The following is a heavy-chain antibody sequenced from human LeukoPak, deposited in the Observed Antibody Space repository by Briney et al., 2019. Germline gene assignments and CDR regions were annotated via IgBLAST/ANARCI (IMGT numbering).Heavy chain of an antibody. D-gene: IGHD1-1*01. Sequence: SETLSLTCTVSGGSISSSSYYWGWIRQPPGKGLEWIGSIYYSGSTYYNPSLKSRVTISVDTSKNQFSLKLSSVTAADTAVYYCARDRNVAGDDYWGQGTLVTVSS. CDR2: IYYSGST. CDR3: ARDRNVAGDDY. CDR1: GGSISSSSYY. J-gene: IGHJ4*02. V-gene: IGHV4-39*07.